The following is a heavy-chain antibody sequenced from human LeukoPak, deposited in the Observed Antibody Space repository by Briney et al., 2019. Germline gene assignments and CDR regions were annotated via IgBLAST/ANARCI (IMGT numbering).Heavy chain of an antibody. J-gene: IGHJ4*02. CDR2: MISKSDGGTT. CDR1: GVCFSIAW. V-gene: IGHV3-15*01. D-gene: IGHD3-16*01. CDR3: TTAQNWNYGDH. Sequence: GESLTLSCAVSGVCFSIAWMSWVRQPPGKGLEWVGRMISKSDGGTTAYAAPVKRRFTISRDDSKNTLYLEMNSLKSEDTGVYYCTTAQNWNYGDHWGQGTQVTVSS.